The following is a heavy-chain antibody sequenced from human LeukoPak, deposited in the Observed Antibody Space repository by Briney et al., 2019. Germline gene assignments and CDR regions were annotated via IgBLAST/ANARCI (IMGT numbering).Heavy chain of an antibody. V-gene: IGHV4-59*01. D-gene: IGHD6-19*01. CDR3: ASSGYRSGGTIDY. J-gene: IGHJ4*02. Sequence: SETLSLTCTVSGGSISSYYWSWIRQPPGKGLEWIGYIYYSGSTNYNPSLKSRVTISVDTSKNQFSLKLSSVTAADTAVYYCASSGYRSGGTIDYWGQGTLVTVSS. CDR2: IYYSGST. CDR1: GGSISSYY.